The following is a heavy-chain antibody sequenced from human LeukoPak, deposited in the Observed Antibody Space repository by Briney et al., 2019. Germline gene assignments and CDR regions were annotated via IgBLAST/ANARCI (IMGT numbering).Heavy chain of an antibody. V-gene: IGHV4-59*01. Sequence: SETLSLTCTISGGSISSYYWSWIRQPPGKGLEWIGYIYYSGSTNYNPSLKSRVTISVDTSKNQFSLKLSSVTAADTAVYYCARGYGDYRLDAFDIWGQGTMVTVFS. CDR2: IYYSGST. D-gene: IGHD4-17*01. CDR1: GGSISSYY. CDR3: ARGYGDYRLDAFDI. J-gene: IGHJ3*02.